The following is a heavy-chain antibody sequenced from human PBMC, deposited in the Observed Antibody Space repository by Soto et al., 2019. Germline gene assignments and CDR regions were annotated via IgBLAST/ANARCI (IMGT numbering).Heavy chain of an antibody. Sequence: GGSLRLSCAGSGFTISSYSMNWVRQAPGKGLEWVSYISSGSSTTWYADSVKGRFTISRDNGKNSLCLQMNSLGAEDTAVYFCARVVVTEGSYYYYYMDVWGKGTTVTVSS. D-gene: IGHD2-15*01. V-gene: IGHV3-48*01. CDR3: ARVVVTEGSYYYYYMDV. CDR2: ISSGSSTT. CDR1: GFTISSYS. J-gene: IGHJ6*03.